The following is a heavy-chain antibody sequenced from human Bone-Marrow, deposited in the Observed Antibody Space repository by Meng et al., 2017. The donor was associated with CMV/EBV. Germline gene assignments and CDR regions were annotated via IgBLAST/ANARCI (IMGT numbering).Heavy chain of an antibody. CDR2: MNPNSGNT. V-gene: IGHV1-8*01. Sequence: ASVKVSCKASGYTFTSYDINWVRQATGQGLEWMGWMNPNSGNTGYAQKFQGRVTMTRNTTISTAYMELSSLRSDDTAVYYCARVSHSSSGWRGPFDYWGQGTLVTVSS. CDR1: GYTFTSYD. J-gene: IGHJ4*02. D-gene: IGHD6-19*01. CDR3: ARVSHSSSGWRGPFDY.